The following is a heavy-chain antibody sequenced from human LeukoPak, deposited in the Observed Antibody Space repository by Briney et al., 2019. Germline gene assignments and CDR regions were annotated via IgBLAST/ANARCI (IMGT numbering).Heavy chain of an antibody. CDR3: AKGLGYCSSTSCYALDYFDY. Sequence: GGSPRLSCAASGFTFSSYAMSWVRQAPGKGLEWVSAISGSGGSTYYADSVKGRFTISRDNSKNTLYLQMNSLRAEDTAVYYCAKGLGYCSSTSCYALDYFDYWGQGTLVTVSS. J-gene: IGHJ4*02. V-gene: IGHV3-23*01. CDR1: GFTFSSYA. D-gene: IGHD2-2*01. CDR2: ISGSGGST.